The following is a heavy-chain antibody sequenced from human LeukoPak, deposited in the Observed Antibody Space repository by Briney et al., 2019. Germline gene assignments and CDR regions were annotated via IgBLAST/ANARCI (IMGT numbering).Heavy chain of an antibody. CDR1: GGSISSHY. D-gene: IGHD3-22*01. CDR3: ARDPYDSSGYNDAFDI. V-gene: IGHV4-59*11. J-gene: IGHJ3*02. CDR2: IYYSGST. Sequence: SETLSLTCTVSGGSISSHYWSWIRQPPGKGLEWIGYIYYSGSTNSNPSLKSRVNISVDTSKNQFSLKLSSVTAADTAVYYCARDPYDSSGYNDAFDIWGQGTMVTVSS.